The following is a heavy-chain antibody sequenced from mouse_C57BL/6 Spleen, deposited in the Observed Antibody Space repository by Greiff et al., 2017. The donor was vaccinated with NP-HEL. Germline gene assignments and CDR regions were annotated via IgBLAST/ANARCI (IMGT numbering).Heavy chain of an antibody. CDR3: AREIDSYYAMDY. CDR1: GYAFSSYW. CDR2: IYPGDGDT. Sequence: QVQLQQSGAELVKPGASVKISCKASGYAFSSYWMNWVKQRPGKGLEWIGQIYPGDGDTNYNGKFKGKATLTADKSSSTAYMQLSSLTSDDSAVYFCAREIDSYYAMDYWGQGTSVTVSS. D-gene: IGHD2-4*01. V-gene: IGHV1-80*01. J-gene: IGHJ4*01.